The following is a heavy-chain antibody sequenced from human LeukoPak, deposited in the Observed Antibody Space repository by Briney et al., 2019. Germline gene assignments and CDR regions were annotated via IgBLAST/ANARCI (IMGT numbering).Heavy chain of an antibody. Sequence: GGSLRLSCAASGFTFRNYAMNWVRQASGKGLEWVSGISGRGGSAYYADSVKGRFTISRDNSKNTLYLQINSPRADDTAKYYCAKDAQQITVAGTSLNYFDYWGQGTLVTVAS. D-gene: IGHD6-19*01. CDR3: AKDAQQITVAGTSLNYFDY. V-gene: IGHV3-23*01. CDR2: ISGRGGSA. J-gene: IGHJ4*02. CDR1: GFTFRNYA.